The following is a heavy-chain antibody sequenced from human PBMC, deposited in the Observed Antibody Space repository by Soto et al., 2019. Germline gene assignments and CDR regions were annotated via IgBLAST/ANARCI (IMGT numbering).Heavy chain of an antibody. V-gene: IGHV3-33*01. CDR3: ARAPYCGGGGCNGQYYYYGMGV. D-gene: IGHD2-15*01. CDR1: GFTFSDYA. Sequence: GGSLRLSCAASGFTFSDYARHGVRQAPGKGLEWVAVTWYDGSNNYHADSVKGRFTISRDNSKNTLYLQMNSLSAGDTAVYYCARAPYCGGGGCNGQYYYYGMGVWGKGITVTVSS. CDR2: TWYDGSNN. J-gene: IGHJ6*04.